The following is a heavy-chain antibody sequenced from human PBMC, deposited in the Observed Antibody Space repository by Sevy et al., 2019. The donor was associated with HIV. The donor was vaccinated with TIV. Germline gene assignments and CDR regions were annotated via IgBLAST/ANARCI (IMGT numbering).Heavy chain of an antibody. J-gene: IGHJ4*02. CDR3: ARAYYGDYFDY. CDR2: IYSSGST. D-gene: IGHD3-10*01. CDR1: GGSISSGGYY. V-gene: IGHV4-31*03. Sequence: SETLSLTCTVSGGSISSGGYYWSWIRQHPGKGLEWIGYIYSSGSTYYNPSLKSRVTISVDTSKNQFSLKLSSVTAADAAVYYCARAYYGDYFDYWGQGTLVTVSS.